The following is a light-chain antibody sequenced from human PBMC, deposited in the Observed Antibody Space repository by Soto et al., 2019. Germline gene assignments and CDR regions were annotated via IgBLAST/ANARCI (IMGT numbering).Light chain of an antibody. V-gene: IGLV2-14*01. CDR1: SSDVGGYND. Sequence: QSALTQPASVSGSPGQSITISCTGSSSDVGGYNDVSWYQKHPGKAPKLIIYDVSVRPSGVSKRFSGSKSGNTASLTISGLQVEDEADYYCNSYTSSSAPVVFGGGTKLTVL. CDR3: NSYTSSSAPVV. CDR2: DVS. J-gene: IGLJ2*01.